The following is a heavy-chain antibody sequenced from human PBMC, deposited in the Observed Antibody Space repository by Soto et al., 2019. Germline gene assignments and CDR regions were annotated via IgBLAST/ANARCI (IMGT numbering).Heavy chain of an antibody. Sequence: PGESLKISCKGSGYSFTSYWISWVRQMPGKGLEWMGRIDPSDSYTNYSPSFQGHVTISADKSISTAYLQWSSLKASDTAMYYCARHPFDGTPSGHYGMDVWGQGTTVTGSS. CDR1: GYSFTSYW. D-gene: IGHD1-1*01. J-gene: IGHJ6*02. V-gene: IGHV5-10-1*01. CDR3: ARHPFDGTPSGHYGMDV. CDR2: IDPSDSYT.